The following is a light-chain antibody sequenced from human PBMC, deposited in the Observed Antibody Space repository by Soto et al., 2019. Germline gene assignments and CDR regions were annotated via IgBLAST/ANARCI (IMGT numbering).Light chain of an antibody. CDR3: QSYDTSLSGSF. J-gene: IGLJ2*01. CDR2: DNR. V-gene: IGLV1-40*01. Sequence: QSVLTQPPSVSGAPGQGVTISCTGSSSNIGAGYEVHWYQQLPGTAPKLLVYDNRNRPSGVSDRFSGSKSGTSASLAITGLQAEDEADYYCQSYDTSLSGSFFGGGTKVTVL. CDR1: SSNIGAGYE.